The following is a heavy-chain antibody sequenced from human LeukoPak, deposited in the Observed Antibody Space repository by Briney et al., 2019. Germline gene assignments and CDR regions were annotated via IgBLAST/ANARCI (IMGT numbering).Heavy chain of an antibody. V-gene: IGHV3-7*01. J-gene: IGHJ4*02. CDR1: GFTFSRYW. CDR3: ARQRGSYYTFDY. Sequence: GGWLTLSCASSGFTFSRYWMSWVRQPAGKGREWVGFIHQEGREKYYVGSVKGRFTSSRDNAKNSLYLQMNSLRAEDTAVYYCARQRGSYYTFDYWGQGTLVTVSS. CDR2: IHQEGREK. D-gene: IGHD1-26*01.